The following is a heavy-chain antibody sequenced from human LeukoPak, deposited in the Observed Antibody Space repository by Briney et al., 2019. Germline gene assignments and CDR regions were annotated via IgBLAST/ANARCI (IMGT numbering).Heavy chain of an antibody. V-gene: IGHV1-69*13. CDR3: ARADRTGYHH. D-gene: IGHD3/OR15-3a*01. J-gene: IGHJ5*02. Sequence: SVKVSCKASGGTFSSYAINWVRQAPGQGLEWMGGIIPFFGTAKYAQKFQGRVTITADESTSTAYMELSSLRSEDTAVYYCARADRTGYHHWGQGTLVTVSS. CDR2: IIPFFGTA. CDR1: GGTFSSYA.